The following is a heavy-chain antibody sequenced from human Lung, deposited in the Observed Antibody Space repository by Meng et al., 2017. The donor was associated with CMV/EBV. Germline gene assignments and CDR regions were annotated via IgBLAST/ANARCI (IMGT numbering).Heavy chain of an antibody. CDR1: GFTFSSYW. V-gene: IGHV3-7*01. J-gene: IGHJ6*02. CDR2: IKQDGSEK. D-gene: IGHD3-3*01. Sequence: GGSLRLXCAASGFTFSSYWMSWVRQAPGKGLEWVANIKQDGSEKYYVDSVKGRFTISRDNAKNSLYLQMNSLRAEDTAVYYCARPVPAYDFWSGYYPYYYYYGMDVWGQGTXVTVSS. CDR3: ARPVPAYDFWSGYYPYYYYYGMDV.